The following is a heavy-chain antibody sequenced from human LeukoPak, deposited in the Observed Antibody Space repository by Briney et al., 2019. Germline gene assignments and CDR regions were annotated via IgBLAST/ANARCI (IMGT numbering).Heavy chain of an antibody. CDR2: IYYSGNT. D-gene: IGHD3-3*01. V-gene: IGHV4-31*03. CDR3: ARTITIFGALGYFDY. J-gene: IGHJ4*02. CDR1: GTSISSGAYS. Sequence: KPSQTLSLTCTVSGTSISSGAYSWSWVRQHPGKGLEWIAYIYYSGNTYYNPSLKRRVTISVDTSKNQFSLKQSSVTAADTAVYYCARTITIFGALGYFDYWGQGTLVTVSS.